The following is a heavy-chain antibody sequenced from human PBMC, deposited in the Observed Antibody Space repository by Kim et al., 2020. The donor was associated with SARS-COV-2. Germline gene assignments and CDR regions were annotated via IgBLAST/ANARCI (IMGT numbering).Heavy chain of an antibody. CDR2: IYSGGST. D-gene: IGHD6-13*01. Sequence: GGSLRLSCAASGFTVSSNYMSWVRQAPGKGLEWVSVIYSGGSTYYADSVKGRFTISRHNSKNTLYLQMNSLRAEDTAVYYCASGTYSSSWYGGFDYWGQGTLVTVSS. J-gene: IGHJ4*02. CDR1: GFTVSSNY. V-gene: IGHV3-53*04. CDR3: ASGTYSSSWYGGFDY.